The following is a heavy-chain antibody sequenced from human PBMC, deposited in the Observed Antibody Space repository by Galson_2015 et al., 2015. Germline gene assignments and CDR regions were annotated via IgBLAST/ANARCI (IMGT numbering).Heavy chain of an antibody. CDR1: GFTFSNYW. Sequence: SLRLSCVASGFTFSNYWMSWVRQAPGKGLEWVANVKQDGSEKYYVDSVKGRFTISRDNAKNSLYLQMNSLRAEDTAVYYCAREAIITGSTDYWGQGTLVTVSS. J-gene: IGHJ4*02. CDR2: VKQDGSEK. V-gene: IGHV3-7*01. CDR3: AREAIITGSTDY. D-gene: IGHD1-7*01.